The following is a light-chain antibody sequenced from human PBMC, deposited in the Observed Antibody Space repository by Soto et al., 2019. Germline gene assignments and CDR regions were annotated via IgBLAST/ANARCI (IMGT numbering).Light chain of an antibody. Sequence: SYELTQPPSVSVAPGKTARITCGGNNIGSKSVHWYQQKPGQAPVLVIYHDSDRPSGIPERFSGSNSGNTATLTISRVEAGDEADYYCQVWDSSSDHHVVFGGGTKLTVL. J-gene: IGLJ2*01. CDR1: NIGSKS. CDR2: HDS. V-gene: IGLV3-21*04. CDR3: QVWDSSSDHHVV.